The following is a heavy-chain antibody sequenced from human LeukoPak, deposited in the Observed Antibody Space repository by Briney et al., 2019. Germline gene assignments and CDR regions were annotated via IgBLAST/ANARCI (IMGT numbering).Heavy chain of an antibody. D-gene: IGHD3-22*01. CDR1: GGSISSSSYY. V-gene: IGHV4-39*07. J-gene: IGHJ3*02. Sequence: SETLSLTCTVSGGSISSSSYYWGWIRQPPGKGLEWIGSIYYSGSTYYNPSLKSRVTISVDTSKNQFSLKLSSVTAADTAVYYCARDDPMIVDSPDAFDIWGQGTMVTVSS. CDR3: ARDDPMIVDSPDAFDI. CDR2: IYYSGST.